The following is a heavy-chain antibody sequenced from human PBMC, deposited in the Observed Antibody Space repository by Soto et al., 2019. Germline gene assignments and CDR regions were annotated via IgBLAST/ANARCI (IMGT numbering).Heavy chain of an antibody. V-gene: IGHV4-30-2*01. Sequence: KASETLSLTCAVSGGSISSGGYSWSWIRQPPGKGLEWIGYIYHSGSTYYNPSLKSRVTISVDRSKNQFSLKLSSVTAADTAVYYCARYSYYYDSSGYKNWFDPWGQGTLVTVSS. CDR3: ARYSYYYDSSGYKNWFDP. J-gene: IGHJ5*02. CDR1: GGSISSGGYS. D-gene: IGHD3-22*01. CDR2: IYHSGST.